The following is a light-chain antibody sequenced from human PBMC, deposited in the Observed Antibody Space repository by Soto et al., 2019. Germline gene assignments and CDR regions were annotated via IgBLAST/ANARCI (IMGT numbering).Light chain of an antibody. Sequence: IVSTQSPSTLSVSPGERATLSCRAIQSVSSNYVAWFHQKPGQAPRLLIYGASSRATGVPDRFSASGSGTDFTLTISRLEPEDFAVYYCQQYGRSPFTFGPGTKVDIK. CDR3: QQYGRSPFT. CDR2: GAS. J-gene: IGKJ3*01. CDR1: QSVSSNY. V-gene: IGKV3-20*01.